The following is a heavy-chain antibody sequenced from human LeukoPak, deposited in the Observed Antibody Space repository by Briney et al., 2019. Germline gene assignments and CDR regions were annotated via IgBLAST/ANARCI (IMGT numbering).Heavy chain of an antibody. CDR2: ISSSGSTI. CDR1: GFTFSSYE. J-gene: IGHJ6*02. CDR3: ARSSYCSSTSCYISRGYYYYYGMDV. Sequence: GGSLRLSCAASGFTFSSYEMNWVRQAPGKGLEWVSYISSSGSTIYYADSAKGRFTISRDNAKNSLYPQMNSLRAEDTAVYYCARSSYCSSTSCYISRGYYYYYGMDVWGQGTTVTVSS. D-gene: IGHD2-2*02. V-gene: IGHV3-48*03.